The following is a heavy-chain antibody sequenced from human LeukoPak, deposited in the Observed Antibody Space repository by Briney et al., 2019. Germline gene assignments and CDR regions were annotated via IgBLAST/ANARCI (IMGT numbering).Heavy chain of an antibody. CDR2: IKQDGSEK. D-gene: IGHD6-13*01. CDR3: ARSSQVSSLRNYMDV. V-gene: IGHV3-7*01. J-gene: IGHJ6*03. Sequence: GGSLRLSCAASGFTFSSYWMSWVRQAPGKGLEWVANIKQDGSEKYYVDSVKGRFTISRDNAKNSLYLQMNSLRAEDTAVYYCARSSQVSSLRNYMDVWGKGTTVTVSS. CDR1: GFTFSSYW.